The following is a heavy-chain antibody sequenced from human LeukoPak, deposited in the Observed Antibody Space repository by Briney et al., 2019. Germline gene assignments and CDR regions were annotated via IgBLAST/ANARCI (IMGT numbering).Heavy chain of an antibody. CDR1: GFTFSSYS. CDR3: ARDDTIFGVGMDV. J-gene: IGHJ6*04. V-gene: IGHV3-21*01. Sequence: PGGSLRLSCAASGFTFSSYSMNWVRQAPGKGLEWVSSISSSSSYIYYADSVKGRFTISRDNAKNSLYLQMNSLRAEDTAVYYCARDDTIFGVGMDVWGKGTTITVSS. D-gene: IGHD3-3*01. CDR2: ISSSSSYI.